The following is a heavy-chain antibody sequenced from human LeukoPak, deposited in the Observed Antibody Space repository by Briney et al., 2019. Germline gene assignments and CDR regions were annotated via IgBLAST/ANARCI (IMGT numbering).Heavy chain of an antibody. J-gene: IGHJ4*02. CDR1: GYSFSSYW. D-gene: IGHD2-15*01. V-gene: IGHV5-51*01. CDR3: ARHRKDIGFDS. CDR2: IYPDDSDT. Sequence: PGESLKISCKGSGYSFSSYWIGSVRQMPGKGLEWMGIIYPDDSDTRYSPSFQGQVTISADKSISTAYLQWSSLKASDTAMYYCARHRKDIGFDSWGQGTLVTVSS.